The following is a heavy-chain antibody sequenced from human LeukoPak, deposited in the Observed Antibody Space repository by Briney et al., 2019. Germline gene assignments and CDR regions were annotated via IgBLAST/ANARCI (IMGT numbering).Heavy chain of an antibody. CDR1: GGSISSGDYY. Sequence: SQTLSLTCTVSGGSISSGDYYWSWIRQPPGKGLEWIGYICYSGSTYYNPSLKSRVTISVDTSKNQFSLKLSSVTAADTAVYYCRFGYHRNYGMDVWGQGTTVTVSS. CDR2: ICYSGST. D-gene: IGHD5-18*01. CDR3: RFGYHRNYGMDV. V-gene: IGHV4-30-4*01. J-gene: IGHJ6*02.